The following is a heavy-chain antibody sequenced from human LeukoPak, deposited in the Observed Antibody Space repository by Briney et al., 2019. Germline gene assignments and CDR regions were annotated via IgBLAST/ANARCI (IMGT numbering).Heavy chain of an antibody. CDR3: ARVLATGTHGRGYFDY. CDR2: IYYSGST. D-gene: IGHD1/OR15-1a*01. CDR1: GFTFSSFAM. Sequence: KPGGSLRLSCAASGFTFSSFAMTWVRQAPGKGLEWIGSIYYSGSTYYNPSLKSRVTISVDTSKNQFSLKLSSVTAADTAVYYCARVLATGTHGRGYFDYWGQGTLVTVSS. V-gene: IGHV4-39*07. J-gene: IGHJ4*02.